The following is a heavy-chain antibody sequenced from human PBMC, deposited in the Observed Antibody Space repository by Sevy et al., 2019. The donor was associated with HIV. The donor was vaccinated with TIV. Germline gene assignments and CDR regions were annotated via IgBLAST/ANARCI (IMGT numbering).Heavy chain of an antibody. CDR2: IYSSGSS. V-gene: IGHV4-59*01. CDR1: GGSISSNY. Sequence: SETLSLTCTVSGGSISSNYWSWIRLPPAKGLEWIGYIYSSGSSYHPSLKSRVSISMDTSKNQFPLKLNSVTAADTAVYYCARSSGYSYGDFDYWGQGTLVTVSS. J-gene: IGHJ4*02. D-gene: IGHD5-18*01. CDR3: ARSSGYSYGDFDY.